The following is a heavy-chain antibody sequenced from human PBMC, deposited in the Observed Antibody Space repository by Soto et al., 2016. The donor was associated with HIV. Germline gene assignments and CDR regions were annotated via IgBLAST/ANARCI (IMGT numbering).Heavy chain of an antibody. Sequence: QVQLQQWGAGLLKPSETLSLTCAVYGGSFSDYYWSWIRQPPGKGLEWIAEINHSGNTNYKSSLKSRVTISVDPSKKQFPLKLNSLTAADTAVYYCARGSTLYCSGGNCYRSRWFDPGARDPGHRLL. CDR3: ARGSTLYCSGGNCYRSRWFDP. V-gene: IGHV4-34*01. D-gene: IGHD2-15*01. CDR1: GGSFSDYY. J-gene: IGHJ5*02. CDR2: INHSGNT.